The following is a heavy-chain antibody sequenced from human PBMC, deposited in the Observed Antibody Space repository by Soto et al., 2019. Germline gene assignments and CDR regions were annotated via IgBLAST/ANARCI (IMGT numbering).Heavy chain of an antibody. D-gene: IGHD3-10*01. V-gene: IGHV1-18*01. Sequence: ASVKVSCKASGYTFTSYGISWVRQAPGQGLEWMGWISAYNGNTNYAQKLQGRVTMTTDTSTSTAYMELRSLRSDDTAVYYCAREITMVRGVIGWFDPWGQGTLVTVSS. J-gene: IGHJ5*02. CDR1: GYTFTSYG. CDR3: AREITMVRGVIGWFDP. CDR2: ISAYNGNT.